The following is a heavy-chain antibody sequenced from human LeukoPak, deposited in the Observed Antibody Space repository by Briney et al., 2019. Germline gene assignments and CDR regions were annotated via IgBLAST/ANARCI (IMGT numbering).Heavy chain of an antibody. CDR1: GGSIKNGDYF. V-gene: IGHV4-61*02. J-gene: IGHJ4*02. Sequence: PSETLSLTCNVSGGSIKNGDYFWNWIRQPAGKGLEWIGRIYATGSTDYNPSLKSRVTISIDTFENQFSLRLSSVTAADTAVYYCARPGRGPFDYWGQGTLVTVSS. CDR3: ARPGRGPFDY. D-gene: IGHD3-10*01. CDR2: IYATGST.